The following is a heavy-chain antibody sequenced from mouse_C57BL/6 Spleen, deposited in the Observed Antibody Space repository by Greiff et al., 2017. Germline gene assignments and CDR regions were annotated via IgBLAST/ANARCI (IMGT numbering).Heavy chain of an antibody. CDR3: ARWGSYYGSSYGYFDV. CDR2: ILPGSGST. Sequence: SGAELMKPGASVKLSCKATGYTFTGYWIEWVKQRPGHGLEWIGEILPGSGSTNYNEKFKGKSTFTADTSSNTAYMQLSSLTTEDYAIYYCARWGSYYGSSYGYFDVWGTGTTVTVSS. CDR1: GYTFTGYW. J-gene: IGHJ1*03. V-gene: IGHV1-9*01. D-gene: IGHD1-1*01.